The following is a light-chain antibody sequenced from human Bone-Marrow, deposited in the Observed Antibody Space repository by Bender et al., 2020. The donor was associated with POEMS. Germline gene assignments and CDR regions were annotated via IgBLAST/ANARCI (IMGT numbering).Light chain of an antibody. CDR2: DVS. CDR3: AVWDDSLNGWV. Sequence: QSALTQPRSVSGSPGQSVTLSCIGTTKYVSWYQQHPGKAPKVMIYDVSRRPSGVPDRFSGSKSGNTASLTISGLQAEDEADYYCAVWDDSLNGWVFGGGTKLTVL. J-gene: IGLJ3*02. CDR1: TKY. V-gene: IGLV2-11*01.